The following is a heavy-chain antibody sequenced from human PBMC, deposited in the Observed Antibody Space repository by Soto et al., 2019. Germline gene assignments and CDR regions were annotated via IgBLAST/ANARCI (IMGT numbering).Heavy chain of an antibody. J-gene: IGHJ4*02. CDR2: IIPIFGAA. D-gene: IGHD1-26*01. CDR1: GGTFSSYT. Sequence: QVQLVQSGAEVKKPGSSVKVSCKASGGTFSSYTIGWVRQAPGQGLEWMGQIIPIFGAAKYAPKFQGRVTLTADESTSTVYMVLKRLTSDDTGVYYCASAPDSTTYLGVPYWGQGTLVTVSS. CDR3: ASAPDSTTYLGVPY. V-gene: IGHV1-69*12.